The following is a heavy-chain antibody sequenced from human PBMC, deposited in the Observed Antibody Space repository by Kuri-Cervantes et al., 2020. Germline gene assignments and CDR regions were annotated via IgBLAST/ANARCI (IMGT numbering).Heavy chain of an antibody. V-gene: IGHV3-11*01. CDR2: ISSSGSTI. J-gene: IGHJ6*02. CDR1: GFTFSDYY. D-gene: IGHD1-26*01. CDR3: ARDHRKSGSYYYYGMDV. Sequence: GESLKISCAASGFTFSDYYMSWIRQAPGKGLEWVSYISSSGSTIYYADSVKGRFTISRDNAKNSLYLQMNSLRAEDTAVYYCARDHRKSGSYYYYGMDVWGQGTTVTVSS.